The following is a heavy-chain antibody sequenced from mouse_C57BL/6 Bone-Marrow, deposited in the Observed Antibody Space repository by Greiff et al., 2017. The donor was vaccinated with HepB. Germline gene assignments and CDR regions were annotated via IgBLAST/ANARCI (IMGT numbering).Heavy chain of an antibody. CDR3: THHGSSYAMDY. V-gene: IGHV6-3*01. CDR2: IRLKSDNYAT. CDR1: GFTFSNYW. J-gene: IGHJ4*01. Sequence: EVKVIESGGGLVQPGGSMKLSCVASGFTFSNYWMNWVRQSPEKGLEWVAQIRLKSDNYATHYAESVKGRFTISRDDSKSSVYLQMNNLRAEDTGIYYCTHHGSSYAMDYWGQGTSLTVSS. D-gene: IGHD1-1*01.